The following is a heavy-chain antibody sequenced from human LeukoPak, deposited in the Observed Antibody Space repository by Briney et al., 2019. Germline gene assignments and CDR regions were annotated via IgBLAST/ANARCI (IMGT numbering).Heavy chain of an antibody. Sequence: GGSLTLPCAPSGFPFKSLDMGGARRAPRRGREGVYAISAGDDRTYYAAAVRGRFTLSRDKSKNTLYLQMISLRAEDTAVYYCAKDARRSSGWWFFDHWGQGTLVTVSS. V-gene: IGHV3-23*01. J-gene: IGHJ4*02. CDR2: ISAGDDRT. CDR3: AKDARRSSGWWFFDH. D-gene: IGHD6-19*01. CDR1: GFPFKSLD.